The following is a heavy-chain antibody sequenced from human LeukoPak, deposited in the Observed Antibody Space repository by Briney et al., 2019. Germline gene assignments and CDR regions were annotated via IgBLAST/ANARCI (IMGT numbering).Heavy chain of an antibody. Sequence: SETLSLTCTVSGGXISSSSYYWGWIRQPPGKGLEWIGSIYYSGSTYYNPSLKSRVTISVDTSKNQFSLKLSSVTAADTAVYYCARQEGYCSGGSCYSFDYWGQGTLVTVSS. CDR3: ARQEGYCSGGSCYSFDY. J-gene: IGHJ4*02. CDR1: GGXISSSSYY. V-gene: IGHV4-39*01. CDR2: IYYSGST. D-gene: IGHD2-15*01.